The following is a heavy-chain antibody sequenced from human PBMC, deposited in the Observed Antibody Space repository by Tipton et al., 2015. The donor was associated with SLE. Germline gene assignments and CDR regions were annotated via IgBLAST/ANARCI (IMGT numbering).Heavy chain of an antibody. CDR2: ISSSGSTI. V-gene: IGHV3-11*01. Sequence: SLRLSCAASGFTFSDYYMSWIRQAPGKGLEWVSYISSSGSTIYYADSVKGRFTISRDNAKNSLYLQMNSLRAEDTALYYCAKETVSGIAARGWYFDLWGRGTLVTVSS. D-gene: IGHD6-6*01. J-gene: IGHJ2*01. CDR3: AKETVSGIAARGWYFDL. CDR1: GFTFSDYY.